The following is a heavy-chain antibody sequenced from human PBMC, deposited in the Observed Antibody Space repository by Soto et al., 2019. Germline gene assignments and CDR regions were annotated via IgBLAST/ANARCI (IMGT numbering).Heavy chain of an antibody. CDR2: ISAYNGNT. CDR3: AIAEYYDFWSGYVVGAFDI. D-gene: IGHD3-3*01. Sequence: QVQLVQSGAEVKKPGASVKVSCKASGYTFTSYGISWVRQAPGQGLEWMGWISAYNGNTNYAQKLQGRVTMTTDTSTSTAYMELRSLRSDDTAVYYCAIAEYYDFWSGYVVGAFDIWGQGTMVTVSS. J-gene: IGHJ3*02. V-gene: IGHV1-18*01. CDR1: GYTFTSYG.